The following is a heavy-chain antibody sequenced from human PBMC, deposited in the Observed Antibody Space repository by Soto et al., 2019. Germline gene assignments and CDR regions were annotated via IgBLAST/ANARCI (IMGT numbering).Heavy chain of an antibody. CDR1: GGSVSSGSYY. CDR2: IYYSGST. J-gene: IGHJ6*02. V-gene: IGHV4-61*01. CDR3: ARQTMVRGHYYYGMDV. Sequence: PSETLSLTCTVSGGSVSSGSYYWSWIRQPPGKGLEWIGYIYYSGSTNYNPSLKSRVTISVDTSKNQFSLKLGSVTAADTAVYYCARQTMVRGHYYYGMDVWGQGTTVTVSS. D-gene: IGHD3-10*01.